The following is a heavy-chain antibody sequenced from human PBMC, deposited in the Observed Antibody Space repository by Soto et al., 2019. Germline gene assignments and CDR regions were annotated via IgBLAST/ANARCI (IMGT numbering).Heavy chain of an antibody. CDR3: AGDPDSHYNDSHASSYP. Sequence: ASVKVSCKASGGTFSTYTITWVRQAPGQGLEWMGRIIPIIGIINYAQKFQGRVTISADKFTGTAYMELTRLRSDDTAVYYCAGDPDSHYNDSHASSYPWGQGTLVTVSS. D-gene: IGHD3-22*01. V-gene: IGHV1-69*04. J-gene: IGHJ5*02. CDR1: GGTFSTYT. CDR2: IIPIIGII.